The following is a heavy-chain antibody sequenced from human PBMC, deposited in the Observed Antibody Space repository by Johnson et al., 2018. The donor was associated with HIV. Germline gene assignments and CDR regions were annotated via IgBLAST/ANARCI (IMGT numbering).Heavy chain of an antibody. V-gene: IGHV3-30*04. CDR2: ISYDGRNK. Sequence: QVQLVESGGGVVQPGRSLRLSCAASQFTFSSYAMHWVRQAPGKGLEWVAVISYDGRNKYYAASVTGRFTISRDNSKNTLYLQMNSLRAEDTAFYYCARDETQRRYALTAFDIWGQGTMVTVSS. J-gene: IGHJ3*02. CDR1: QFTFSSYA. CDR3: ARDETQRRYALTAFDI. D-gene: IGHD6-25*01.